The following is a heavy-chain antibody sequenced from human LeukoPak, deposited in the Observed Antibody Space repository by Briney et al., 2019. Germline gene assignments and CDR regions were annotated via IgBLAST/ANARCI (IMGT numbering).Heavy chain of an antibody. CDR2: INHSGST. D-gene: IGHD2-8*01. Sequence: PSETLSLTCAVYGGSFSGYSWSWIRHPPGKGREWIGEINHSGSTNYNPSLKGRVTISVDTSKNQFSLKLSSVTAADTAVYYCAREGDYCTNGVCHFDYWGQGTLVTVSS. CDR1: GGSFSGYS. V-gene: IGHV4-34*01. J-gene: IGHJ4*02. CDR3: AREGDYCTNGVCHFDY.